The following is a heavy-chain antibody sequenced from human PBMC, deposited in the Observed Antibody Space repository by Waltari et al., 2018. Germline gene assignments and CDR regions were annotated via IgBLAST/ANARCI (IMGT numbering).Heavy chain of an antibody. CDR1: GFTFSGYS. V-gene: IGHV3-21*01. D-gene: IGHD3-16*01. Sequence: EVQLVESGGGLVKPGGSLRLSCEASGFTFSGYSMTWVRQAPGKGLEWVSSISGDSRFIYYADSVNGRFTISSDDAKNSLYLQMNSLRVEDTAVYYCARDRRGYFDYWGPGTLVSVSS. J-gene: IGHJ4*02. CDR3: ARDRRGYFDY. CDR2: ISGDSRFI.